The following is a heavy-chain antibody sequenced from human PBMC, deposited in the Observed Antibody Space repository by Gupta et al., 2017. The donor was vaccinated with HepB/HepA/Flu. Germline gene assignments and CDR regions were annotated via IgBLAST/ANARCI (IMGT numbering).Heavy chain of an antibody. Sequence: QVQLVQSGAEVKKPGASVKVSCKASGYTFTSYGISWVRQAPGQGLEWMGWISAYNGNTNYAQKLQGRVTMTTETSTSTAYMELMSLRSEDTAVYYCARVGVPAATGHGPAFDIWGQGTMVTVYS. CDR3: ARVGVPAATGHGPAFDI. CDR2: ISAYNGNT. CDR1: GYTFTSYG. J-gene: IGHJ3*02. V-gene: IGHV1-18*01. D-gene: IGHD2-2*01.